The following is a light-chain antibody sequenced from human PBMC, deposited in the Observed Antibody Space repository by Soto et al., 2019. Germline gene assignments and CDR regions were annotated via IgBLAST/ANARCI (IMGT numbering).Light chain of an antibody. Sequence: EIVLTQSPGTLSLSPGERATLSCRASQSVSSSYLAWYQQKPGQAPRLLIYGASSRASGIPDRFRGSGSGTDFPLTISRLEPEDFAVYYCQQYGSSPPLTFGPGTKRDIK. CDR3: QQYGSSPPLT. CDR2: GAS. CDR1: QSVSSSY. V-gene: IGKV3-20*01. J-gene: IGKJ3*01.